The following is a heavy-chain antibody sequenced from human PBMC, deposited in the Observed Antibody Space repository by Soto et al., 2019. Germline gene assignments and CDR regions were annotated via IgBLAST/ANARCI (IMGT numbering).Heavy chain of an antibody. Sequence: GGSLRLSCAASGFTFSSYAISWVRQAPGKGLEWVSAISGSGGSTYYADSVTGRFTISRDNSKNTLYLQMNSLRAEDTAVYYCAKGDIARSGRYCSSTSCPVDYWGQGTLVTVSS. CDR2: ISGSGGST. CDR1: GFTFSSYA. J-gene: IGHJ4*02. D-gene: IGHD2-2*01. V-gene: IGHV3-23*01. CDR3: AKGDIARSGRYCSSTSCPVDY.